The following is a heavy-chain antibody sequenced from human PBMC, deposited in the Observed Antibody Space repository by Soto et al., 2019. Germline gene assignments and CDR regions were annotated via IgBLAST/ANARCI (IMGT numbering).Heavy chain of an antibody. D-gene: IGHD6-19*01. CDR2: IYPGDSDT. CDR3: ARPLNSSGWYFQH. CDR1: GYSFTSYW. Sequence: PPESLNISRKGSGYSFTSYWIGWVRQMPGKGLEWMGIIYPGDSDTRYSPSFQGQVTISADKSISTAYLQWSSLKASDTAMYYCARPLNSSGWYFQHWGQGTLVTVSS. J-gene: IGHJ1*01. V-gene: IGHV5-51*01.